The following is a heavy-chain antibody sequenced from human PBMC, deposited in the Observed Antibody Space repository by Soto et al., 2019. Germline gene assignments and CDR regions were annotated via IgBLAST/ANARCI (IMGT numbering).Heavy chain of an antibody. CDR1: GGYISGGYYS. V-gene: IGHV4-30-2*01. CDR2: IYNSGST. J-gene: IGHJ3*02. Sequence: SETLSLTFSVSGGYISGGYYSWVWIRQPPGKGLEWIGFIYNSGSTYYNSSLKSRVTISVDRSKNHFFLNLTPVTAADTAVYYCATYRKFFQIWGQGTKVTVSS. CDR3: ATYRKFFQI.